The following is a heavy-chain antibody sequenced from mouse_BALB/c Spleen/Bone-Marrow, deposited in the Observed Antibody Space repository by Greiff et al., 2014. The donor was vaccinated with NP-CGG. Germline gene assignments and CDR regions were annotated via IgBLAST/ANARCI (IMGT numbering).Heavy chain of an antibody. CDR3: ARITTATWAMDY. CDR1: GFSLTSYG. Sequence: VQLVESGPGLVAPSQSLSISCTVSGFSLTSYGVHWVRQPPGKGLEWLGVIGAGGSKNYNSAHMSRLSVSKDNSKSQVFLKMNSLQTDDTAMYYCARITTATWAMDYWGQGTSVTVSS. CDR2: IGAGGSK. V-gene: IGHV2-9*02. D-gene: IGHD1-2*01. J-gene: IGHJ4*01.